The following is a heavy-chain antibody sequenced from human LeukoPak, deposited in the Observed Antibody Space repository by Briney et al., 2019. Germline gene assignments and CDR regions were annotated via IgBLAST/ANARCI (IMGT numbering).Heavy chain of an antibody. CDR2: IYYSGST. Sequence: SETLSLTCTVSGGSISSYYWSWIRQPPGKGLVWIGYIYYSGSTNYNPSLKSRVTISVDTSKNQFSLKLSSVTAADTAVYYCARGVLVVVGNPAGWFDPWGQGTLVTVSS. D-gene: IGHD2-15*01. CDR1: GGSISSYY. V-gene: IGHV4-59*01. CDR3: ARGVLVVVGNPAGWFDP. J-gene: IGHJ5*02.